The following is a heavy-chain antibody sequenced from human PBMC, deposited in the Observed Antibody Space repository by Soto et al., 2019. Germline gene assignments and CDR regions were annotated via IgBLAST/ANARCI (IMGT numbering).Heavy chain of an antibody. V-gene: IGHV4-4*07. CDR2: IHSSGTT. D-gene: IGHD1-7*01. Sequence: QVQLQESGPGLVKPSETLSLNCTVSSGSINSFYWSWIRQPAGKGLEWIGRIHSSGTTNYNPSLKSRVTMSVDTSKNQFYLKLTSVTAADTAVYYCARDRIIGTSYSDYWGQGILVTVSS. J-gene: IGHJ4*02. CDR1: SGSINSFY. CDR3: ARDRIIGTSYSDY.